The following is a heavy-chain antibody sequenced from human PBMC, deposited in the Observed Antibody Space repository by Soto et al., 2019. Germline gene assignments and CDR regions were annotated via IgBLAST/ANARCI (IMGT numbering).Heavy chain of an antibody. CDR3: ARFGSSGWYSYYYGMDV. CDR2: ISAYNGNT. Sequence: PGEALKISCKGSGYSFTSYGISWVRQAPGQGLEWMGWISAYNGNTNYAQKLQGRVTMTTDTSTSTAYMELRSLRSDDTAVYYCARFGSSGWYSYYYGMDVWGQGTTVPVSS. V-gene: IGHV1-18*01. CDR1: GYSFTSYG. D-gene: IGHD6-19*01. J-gene: IGHJ6*02.